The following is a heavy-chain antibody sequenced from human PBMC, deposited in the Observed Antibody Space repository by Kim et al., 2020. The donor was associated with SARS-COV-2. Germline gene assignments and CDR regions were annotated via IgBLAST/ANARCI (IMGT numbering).Heavy chain of an antibody. CDR2: IKSKTDGGTT. J-gene: IGHJ6*02. D-gene: IGHD3-16*01. CDR1: GFTFSNAW. CDR3: TTDDHKGLGNYYYYYGIDV. V-gene: IGHV3-15*01. Sequence: GGSLRLSCSASGFTFSNAWMSWVRQAPGKGLEWVGRIKSKTDGGTTDYAAPVKGRFTISRDDSKNTLYLQMNSLKTEDTAVYYCTTDDHKGLGNYYYYYGIDVWGQGTTVTVS.